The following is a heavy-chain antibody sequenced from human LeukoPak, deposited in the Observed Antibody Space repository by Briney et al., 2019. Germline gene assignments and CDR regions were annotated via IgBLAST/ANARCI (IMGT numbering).Heavy chain of an antibody. CDR2: INPNSGGT. Sequence: GASVKVSCKASGYTFAGYYMHWVRQAPGQGLEWMGWINPNSGGTNYAQKFQGRVTMTRDTSISTAYMELSRLRSDDTAVYYCARDLTGIAAAADYWGQGTLVTVSS. V-gene: IGHV1-2*02. CDR3: ARDLTGIAAAADY. CDR1: GYTFAGYY. D-gene: IGHD6-13*01. J-gene: IGHJ4*02.